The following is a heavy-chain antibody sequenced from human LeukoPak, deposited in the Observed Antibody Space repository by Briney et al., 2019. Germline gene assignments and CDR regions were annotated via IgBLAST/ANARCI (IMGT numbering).Heavy chain of an antibody. CDR3: RDPFDY. J-gene: IGHJ4*02. CDR2: IRYDGSNK. V-gene: IGHV3-30*02. Sequence: GGSLRLSCAASGFTLSTYAMSWVRQTPGKGLEWVAFIRYDGSNKYYADSVKRRFTISRDNSKNTLYLQMNSLRVEDTAVYYCRDPFDYWGQGTLVTVSS. CDR1: GFTLSTYA.